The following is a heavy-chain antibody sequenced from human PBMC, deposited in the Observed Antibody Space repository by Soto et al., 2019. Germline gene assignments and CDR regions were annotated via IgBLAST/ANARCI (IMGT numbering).Heavy chain of an antibody. CDR3: AKRHYCRCHCTRNPDYYHGMDV. CDR2: ICPGYSNI. D-gene: IGHD2-21*02. CDR1: GYIFTDHC. Sequence: EVQVVQSGAEVKEPGESLKISCKGSGYIFTDHCIVWVRQMAGKGLEWVGIICPGYSNIIYSPSVQGQVTISADMSISTDNLQWSSLKASHNAIYYCAKRHYCRCHCTRNPDYYHGMDVWGKGTNVTVSS. V-gene: IGHV5-51*01. J-gene: IGHJ6*04.